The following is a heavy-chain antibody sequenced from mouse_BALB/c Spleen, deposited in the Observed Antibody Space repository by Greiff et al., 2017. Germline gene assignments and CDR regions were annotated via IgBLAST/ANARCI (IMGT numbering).Heavy chain of an antibody. CDR1: GYTFTSYY. V-gene: IGHV1S56*01. Sequence: QVQLKQSGPELVKPGASVRISCKASGYTFTSYYIHWVKQRPGQGLEWIGWIYPGNVNTKYNEKFKGKATLTADKSSSTAYMQLSSLTSEDSAVYFCVRNIYYAMDYWGQGTSVTVSS. J-gene: IGHJ4*01. CDR3: VRNIYYAMDY. CDR2: IYPGNVNT.